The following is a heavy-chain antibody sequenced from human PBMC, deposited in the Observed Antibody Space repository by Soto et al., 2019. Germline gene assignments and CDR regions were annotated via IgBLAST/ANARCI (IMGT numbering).Heavy chain of an antibody. D-gene: IGHD1-26*01. V-gene: IGHV1-69*08. J-gene: IGHJ4*02. CDR3: GRGPTSWVIDS. CDR2: IVPVLGPA. CDR1: GGTSSRYA. Sequence: QVQLMQSGAEVKKPGSSVKVSCKASGGTSSRYAVSWVRQAPGQGLEWMGGIVPVLGPANYAQKFQGRVTITADKSTATAYMELSGLRSEDTAVYFCGRGPTSWVIDSWGQGTLVTVSS.